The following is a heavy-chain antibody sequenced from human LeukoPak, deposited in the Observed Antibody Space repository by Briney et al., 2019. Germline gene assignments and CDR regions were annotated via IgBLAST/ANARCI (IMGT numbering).Heavy chain of an antibody. J-gene: IGHJ4*02. CDR3: ARSLVRYFDY. V-gene: IGHV4-39*07. D-gene: IGHD6-13*01. Sequence: SETLSLTCTVSGGSISSSSYYWGWIRQPPGKGLEWIGSIYYSGSTYYNPSLKSRVTISVDKSKNQFSLKLSSVTAADTAVYYCARSLVRYFDYWGQGTLVTVSS. CDR2: IYYSGST. CDR1: GGSISSSSYY.